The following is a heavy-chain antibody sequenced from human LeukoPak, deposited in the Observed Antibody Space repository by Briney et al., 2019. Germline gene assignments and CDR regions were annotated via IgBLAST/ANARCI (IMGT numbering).Heavy chain of an antibody. J-gene: IGHJ4*02. CDR2: INHSGST. V-gene: IGHV4-34*01. D-gene: IGHD3-22*01. CDR3: ARGGKYYYDSSGYNY. Sequence: SETLSLTCAVYGXSFSGYYWSWIRQPPGKGLEWIGEINHSGSTNYNPSLKSRVTISVDTSKNQFSLKLSSVTAADTAVYYCARGGKYYYDSSGYNYWGQGTLVTVSS. CDR1: GXSFSGYY.